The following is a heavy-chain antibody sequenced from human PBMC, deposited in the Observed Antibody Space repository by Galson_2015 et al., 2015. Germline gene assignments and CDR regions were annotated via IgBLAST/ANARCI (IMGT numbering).Heavy chain of an antibody. V-gene: IGHV3-30-3*01. Sequence: LRLSCAASGFTFSSYAMNWVRQAPGKGLEWVAVISYDGSNKYYADSVKGRFTISRDNSKNTLYVQMNNLRPEDTVVYCCARGRGWESLRKSPFDYWGQGTLVTVSS. J-gene: IGHJ4*02. CDR2: ISYDGSNK. D-gene: IGHD1-26*01. CDR3: ARGRGWESLRKSPFDY. CDR1: GFTFSSYA.